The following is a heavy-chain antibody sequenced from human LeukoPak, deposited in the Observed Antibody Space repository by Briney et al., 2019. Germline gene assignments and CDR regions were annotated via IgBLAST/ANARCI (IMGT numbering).Heavy chain of an antibody. CDR3: ARGDDDVWSGYYLYYYYYGMDV. CDR2: ISYDGSNK. V-gene: IGHV3-30*04. Sequence: PGGSLRLSCAASGFTFSSYAMHWVRQAPGKGPEWVAVISYDGSNKYYADSVKGRFTISRDNSKNTLYLQMNSLRAEDTAVYYCARGDDDVWSGYYLYYYYYGMDVWGQGTTVTVSS. CDR1: GFTFSSYA. D-gene: IGHD3-3*01. J-gene: IGHJ6*02.